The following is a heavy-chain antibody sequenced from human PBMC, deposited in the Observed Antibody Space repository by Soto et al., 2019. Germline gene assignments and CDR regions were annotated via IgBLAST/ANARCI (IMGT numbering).Heavy chain of an antibody. CDR1: GYTFTSYG. CDR2: ISAYNGNT. V-gene: IGHV1-18*01. J-gene: IGHJ6*03. CDR3: ARDHTTTTVTTAVSDYYYYYMDV. Sequence: ASVKVSCKASGYTFTSYGISWVRQAPGQGLEWMGRISAYNGNTNYAQKFQGRVTMTTDTSISTAYMELSRLRSDDTAVYYCARDHTTTTVTTAVSDYYYYYMDVWGKGTTVTVSS. D-gene: IGHD4-17*01.